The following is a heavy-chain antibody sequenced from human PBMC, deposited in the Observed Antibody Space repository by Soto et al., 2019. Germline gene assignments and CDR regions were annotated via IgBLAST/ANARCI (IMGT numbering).Heavy chain of an antibody. Sequence: ASVKVSCKASGYTFTSYGISWVRQAPGQGLEWMGWINTNTGNPTYAQGFTGRFVFSLDTSVSTAYLQICSLKAEDTAVYYCARDKMATIFYGMDVWGQGTTVTVSS. V-gene: IGHV7-4-1*01. CDR1: GYTFTSYG. J-gene: IGHJ6*02. D-gene: IGHD5-12*01. CDR3: ARDKMATIFYGMDV. CDR2: INTNTGNP.